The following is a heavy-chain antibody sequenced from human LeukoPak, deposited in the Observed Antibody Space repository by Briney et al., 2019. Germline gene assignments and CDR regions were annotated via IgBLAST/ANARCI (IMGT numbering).Heavy chain of an antibody. CDR2: ISYDGSNK. CDR1: GFTFSSYG. Sequence: PGGSLRLSCAASGFTFSSYGMHWVRQAPGKGLEWVAVISYDGSNKYYADSVKGRFTISRDNSKNTLYLQMNSLRAEDTAVYYCAKDAITARIPYYYYYYMDVWGKGTTVTVSS. V-gene: IGHV3-30*18. J-gene: IGHJ6*03. CDR3: AKDAITARIPYYYYYYMDV. D-gene: IGHD6-6*01.